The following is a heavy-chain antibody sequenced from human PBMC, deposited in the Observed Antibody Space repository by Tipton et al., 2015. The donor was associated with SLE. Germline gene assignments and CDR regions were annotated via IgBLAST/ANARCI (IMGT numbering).Heavy chain of an antibody. D-gene: IGHD4-17*01. J-gene: IGHJ4*02. CDR3: GKYNGDYGGIEN. CDR2: IRYDGNKK. V-gene: IGHV3-30*02. Sequence: SLRLSCAASGFTFSMSGIHWVRQAPGKGLEWVTFIRYDGNKKYYADSVKGRFTISRDNSKNTLYLQMNSLRSEDTAIYYCGKYNGDYGGIENWGQGTLVIVSS. CDR1: GFTFSMSG.